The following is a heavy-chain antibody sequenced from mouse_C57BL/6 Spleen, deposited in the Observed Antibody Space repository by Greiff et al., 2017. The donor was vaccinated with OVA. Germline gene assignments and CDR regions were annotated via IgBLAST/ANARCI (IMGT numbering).Heavy chain of an antibody. CDR3: ARSITTVVATDFDG. Sequence: QVQLQQPGAELVMPGASVKLSCKASGYTFTSYWMHWVQQRPGQGLEWIGEIDPSDSYTNYNQKFKGKSTLTVDKSYSTAYMQLSSLTSEDSAVYYCARSITTVVATDFDGWGTGTTVTVSS. D-gene: IGHD1-1*01. J-gene: IGHJ1*03. V-gene: IGHV1-69*01. CDR2: IDPSDSYT. CDR1: GYTFTSYW.